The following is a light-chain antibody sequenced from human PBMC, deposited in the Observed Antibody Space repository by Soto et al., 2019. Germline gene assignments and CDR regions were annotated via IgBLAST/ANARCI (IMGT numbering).Light chain of an antibody. CDR1: QSVSSF. Sequence: EIVLTQSPATLSLSPGERATLSCRASQSVSSFLAWYQQKPGQAPRLLIYDAAQRATGIPARFSGSGSGTDFTLTISSLEPEDFAVYYCQQFSYWASTFGQGTKLEIK. V-gene: IGKV3-11*01. CDR2: DAA. J-gene: IGKJ2*01. CDR3: QQFSYWAST.